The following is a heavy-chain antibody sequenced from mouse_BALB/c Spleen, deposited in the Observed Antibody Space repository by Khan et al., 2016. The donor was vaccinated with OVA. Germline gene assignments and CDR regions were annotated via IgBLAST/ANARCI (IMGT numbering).Heavy chain of an antibody. V-gene: IGHV1-31*01. J-gene: IGHJ3*01. Sequence: VQLQQSGPELMKPGASVKISCKASGYSFTSYYIHWVKQSHGKTLAWLGYIDPFNGGSTYTQKFKVMATLTVDKSSSTAYMHLSSLTSEDSAVYYCARHGSNSWFAYWGQGTLVTVAA. CDR2: IDPFNGGS. CDR3: ARHGSNSWFAY. D-gene: IGHD1-1*01. CDR1: GYSFTSYY.